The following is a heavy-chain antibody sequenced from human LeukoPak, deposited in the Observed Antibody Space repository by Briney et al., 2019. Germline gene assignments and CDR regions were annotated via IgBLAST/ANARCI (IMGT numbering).Heavy chain of an antibody. CDR3: AGGGPSFGVVIGGTFDY. D-gene: IGHD3-3*01. CDR2: IYYSGST. V-gene: IGHV4-30-4*08. CDR1: GGSISSGDYY. Sequence: SETLSLTCTVSGGSISSGDYYWSWIRQPPGKGLEWIGYIYYSGSTYYNPSLKSRVTISVDTSKNQFSLKLSSVTAADTAVYYCAGGGPSFGVVIGGTFDYWGQGTLVTVSS. J-gene: IGHJ4*02.